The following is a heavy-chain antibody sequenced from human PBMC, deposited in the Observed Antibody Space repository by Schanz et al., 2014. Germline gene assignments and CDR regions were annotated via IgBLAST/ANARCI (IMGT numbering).Heavy chain of an antibody. CDR3: AKVDRTRYYAMDV. J-gene: IGHJ6*02. V-gene: IGHV1-69*09. CDR1: GYPFSNYG. Sequence: QVQLVQSGVEVKRPGASVRVSCKASGYPFSNYGISWLRQAPGQGLEWMGRIIPILGITNVAQKFQGRVTMTADKSTSTVYMEVSGLRSEDTAVYYCAKVDRTRYYAMDVWGQGTTVTVSS. CDR2: IIPILGIT. D-gene: IGHD3-9*01.